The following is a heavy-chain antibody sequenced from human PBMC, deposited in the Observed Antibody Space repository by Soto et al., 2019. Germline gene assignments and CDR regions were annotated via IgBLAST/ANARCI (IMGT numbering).Heavy chain of an antibody. Sequence: ASVKVSCKASGYDVTRYYIHWVRQGPGQGLEWMGIINPTGGGRTKYAQKFQGRVTVTSDRSTSTVYMELTSLRSDDTAVYYCARDRGYTSGYYYYYGMDVWGQGTTVTVSS. J-gene: IGHJ6*02. V-gene: IGHV1-46*01. CDR1: GYDVTRYY. CDR3: ARDRGYTSGYYYYYGMDV. D-gene: IGHD3-22*01. CDR2: INPTGGGRT.